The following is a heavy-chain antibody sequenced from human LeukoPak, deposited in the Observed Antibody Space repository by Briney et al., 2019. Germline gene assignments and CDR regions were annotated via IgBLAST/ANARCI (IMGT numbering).Heavy chain of an antibody. CDR3: AKEVGGITAGFDY. D-gene: IGHD1-1*01. V-gene: IGHV3-30*18. J-gene: IGHJ4*02. CDR1: GFTFSSYG. CDR2: ISYDGSNK. Sequence: GGSLRLSCAASGFTFSSYGIHWVRQAPGKGLEWVAVISYDGSNKYYADSVKGRFTISRDNSKNTLHLQMNSLRAEDTAVYYCAKEVGGITAGFDYWGQGTLVTVSS.